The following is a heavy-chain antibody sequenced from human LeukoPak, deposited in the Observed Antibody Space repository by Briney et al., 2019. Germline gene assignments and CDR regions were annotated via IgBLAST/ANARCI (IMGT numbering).Heavy chain of an antibody. CDR1: GHTFTSYG. Sequence: ASVKLSCKASGHTFTSYGISWVRQAPGHGREWMGWISAYNGNTNYAQKLQGRVTMTTDTSTSTAYMELRSLRSDDTAVYYCARAKAAGRNPYFDYWGQGTLVTVSS. V-gene: IGHV1-18*01. CDR3: ARAKAAGRNPYFDY. CDR2: ISAYNGNT. J-gene: IGHJ4*02. D-gene: IGHD6-13*01.